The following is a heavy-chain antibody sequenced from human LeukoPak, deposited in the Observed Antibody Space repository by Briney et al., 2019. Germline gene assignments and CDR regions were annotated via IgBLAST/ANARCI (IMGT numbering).Heavy chain of an antibody. D-gene: IGHD3-16*02. CDR3: AGRNHVWGSYHYDFDP. CDR2: IYYSGST. Sequence: KSSETLSLTCTVSGGSISSYYWSWIRQPPGKGLEWIGYIYYSGSTNYNPSLKSRVTISVDTSKNQFSLKLSSVTAADTAVYYCAGRNHVWGSYHYDFDPWGQGALVTVSS. J-gene: IGHJ5*02. V-gene: IGHV4-59*01. CDR1: GGSISSYY.